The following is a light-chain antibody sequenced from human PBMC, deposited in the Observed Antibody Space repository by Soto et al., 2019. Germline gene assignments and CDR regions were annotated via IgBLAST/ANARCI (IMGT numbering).Light chain of an antibody. CDR1: QSVRSN. CDR2: DAS. CDR3: QQYINWPPLT. J-gene: IGKJ4*01. V-gene: IGKV3-15*01. Sequence: EIVLTQSPATLSVSPGERATISCRASQSVRSNLAWYQQKPGQAPRLLIFDASTRATNIPARFTGSGSGTEFTLTISSLQSEDFAVYYCQQYINWPPLTFGGGTKVEIK.